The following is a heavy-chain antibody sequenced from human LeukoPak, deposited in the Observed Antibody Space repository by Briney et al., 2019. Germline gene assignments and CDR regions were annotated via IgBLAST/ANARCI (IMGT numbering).Heavy chain of an antibody. CDR2: TYPGDSRT. CDR1: GNSFSSYW. V-gene: IGHV5-51*01. CDR3: VGSGYLGY. J-gene: IGHJ4*02. Sequence: GESLKISCKVYGNSFSSYWIVWVRQMPGKGLEWMGITYPGDSRTTYSPSFQGQVTISADKSISTAYLQWSSLKASDTAMYYCVGSGYLGYWGQGTLVTVSS. D-gene: IGHD6-19*01.